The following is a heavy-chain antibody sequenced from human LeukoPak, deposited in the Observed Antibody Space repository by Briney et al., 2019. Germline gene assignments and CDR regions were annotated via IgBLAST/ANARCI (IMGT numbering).Heavy chain of an antibody. Sequence: PSETLSLTCTVSGGSISSGGYSWSWIRQPPGKGLEWIGYIYHSGSTYYSPSLKSRVTISVDRSKNQFSLKLSSVTAADTAVYYCARDQDVWGQGTTVTVSS. CDR1: GGSISSGGYS. J-gene: IGHJ6*02. CDR2: IYHSGST. CDR3: ARDQDV. V-gene: IGHV4-30-2*01.